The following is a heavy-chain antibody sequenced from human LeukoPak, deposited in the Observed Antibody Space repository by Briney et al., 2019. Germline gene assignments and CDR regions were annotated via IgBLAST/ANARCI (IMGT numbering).Heavy chain of an antibody. J-gene: IGHJ4*02. V-gene: IGHV4-34*01. CDR3: ARDFWSGYYPYYFDY. CDR2: INHSGST. D-gene: IGHD3-3*01. CDR1: GGSFSGYY. Sequence: SETLSLTCAVYGGSFSGYYWSWIRQPPGQGLEWIGEINHSGSTNYNPSLKSRVTISVDTSKNQFSLKLSSVPAADTAVYYCARDFWSGYYPYYFDYWGQGTLVTVSS.